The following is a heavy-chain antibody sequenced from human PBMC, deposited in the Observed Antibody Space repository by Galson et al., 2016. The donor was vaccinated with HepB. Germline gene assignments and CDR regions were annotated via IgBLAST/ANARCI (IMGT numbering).Heavy chain of an antibody. CDR1: GLTFSNYD. CDR2: ISSDGSNK. J-gene: IGHJ4*02. Sequence: SLRLSCAAPGLTFSNYDIQWIRQAPGKGLEWVALISSDGSNKYYVDSVKGRFTISRDNSKNTLFLQMNSLRVEDTAIYYCARAGWQWLVPSDYWGQGTLVTVSS. V-gene: IGHV3-33*01. CDR3: ARAGWQWLVPSDY. D-gene: IGHD6-19*01.